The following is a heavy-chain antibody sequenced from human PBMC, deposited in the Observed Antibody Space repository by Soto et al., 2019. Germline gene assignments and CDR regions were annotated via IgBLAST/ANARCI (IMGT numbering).Heavy chain of an antibody. CDR1: GFTFSNFG. Sequence: EVQLVESGGGLVKPGGSLRLSCAASGFTFSNFGMHWVRQAPGKGLEWVSSISSGSSYIYYADSVKGRFTISRDNAKKSLYLQMNSLRAEDTAVYYYARVLRYCSGGSCYGLDIWGQGTMVTVSS. J-gene: IGHJ3*02. V-gene: IGHV3-21*01. CDR2: ISSGSSYI. D-gene: IGHD2-15*01. CDR3: ARVLRYCSGGSCYGLDI.